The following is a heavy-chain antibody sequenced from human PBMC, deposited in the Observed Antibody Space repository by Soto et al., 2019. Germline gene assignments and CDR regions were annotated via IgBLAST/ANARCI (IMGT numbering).Heavy chain of an antibody. CDR1: GFTFRPYA. CDR2: IRVGGGET. D-gene: IGHD3-10*01. CDR3: AKDEFVYGSGRSPDH. Sequence: EVQLVESGGGSVQPGGSLRLSCVVSGFTFRPYAMSWVRQAPGKGLEWVSVIRVGGGETYYTDSVKGRFTISRDDSKNTLYLQMDGLRAGDSAVYYCAKDEFVYGSGRSPDHWGQGVLVTVSS. V-gene: IGHV3-23*04. J-gene: IGHJ4*02.